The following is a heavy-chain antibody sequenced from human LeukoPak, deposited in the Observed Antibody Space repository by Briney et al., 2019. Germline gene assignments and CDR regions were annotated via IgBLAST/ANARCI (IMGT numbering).Heavy chain of an antibody. Sequence: RTGGSLRLSCAASGFTFSSYSMNWVRQAPGKGLEWVSAISGSGGRTYYADSEKGRFTISRDNSKNTVYLQMNSLRAEDTALYYCAQDRPGYSFPDYWGQGTLVTVSS. CDR3: AQDRPGYSFPDY. V-gene: IGHV3-23*01. CDR2: ISGSGGRT. D-gene: IGHD5-18*01. J-gene: IGHJ4*02. CDR1: GFTFSSYS.